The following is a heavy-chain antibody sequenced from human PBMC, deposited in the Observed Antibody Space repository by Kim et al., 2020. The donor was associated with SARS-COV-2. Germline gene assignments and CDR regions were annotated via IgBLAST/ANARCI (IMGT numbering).Heavy chain of an antibody. D-gene: IGHD3-10*01. Sequence: GGSLRLSCAASGFTFSSYSMNWVRQAPGKGLEWVSSISSSSSYIYYADSVKGRFTISRDNAKNSLYLQMNSLRAEDTAVYYCARVGFGGITHDAFDIWGQGTMVTVSS. CDR3: ARVGFGGITHDAFDI. CDR2: ISSSSSYI. J-gene: IGHJ3*02. V-gene: IGHV3-21*01. CDR1: GFTFSSYS.